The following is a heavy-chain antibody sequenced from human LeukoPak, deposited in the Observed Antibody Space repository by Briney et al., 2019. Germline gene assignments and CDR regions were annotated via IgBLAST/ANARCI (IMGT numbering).Heavy chain of an antibody. CDR2: IYYSGST. CDR3: ARTTEGGYTYGYFYYYYMDV. CDR1: GYSISSGYH. V-gene: IGHV4-61*01. Sequence: SETLSLTCTVSGYSISSGYHWSWIRQPPGKGLEWIGYIYYSGSTNYNPSLKSRVTISVDTSKNQFSLKLRSVTAADTAVYYCARTTEGGYTYGYFYYYYMDVWGKGTTVTISS. J-gene: IGHJ6*03. D-gene: IGHD5-18*01.